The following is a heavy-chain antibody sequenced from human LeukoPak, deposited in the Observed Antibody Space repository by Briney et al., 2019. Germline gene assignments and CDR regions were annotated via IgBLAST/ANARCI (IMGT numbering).Heavy chain of an antibody. CDR1: GFTFSSYD. CDR2: IPYDGSNK. J-gene: IGHJ4*02. CDR3: ARNGGAYSSGWYLVY. D-gene: IGHD6-19*01. Sequence: GRSLRLSCAASGFTFSSYDMHWVRQAPGKGLEWVAVIPYDGSNKYYADSVKGRFTISRDNSKNTLYLQMNSLRAVDTAVYYCARNGGAYSSGWYLVYWGQGTLVTVSS. V-gene: IGHV3-30*04.